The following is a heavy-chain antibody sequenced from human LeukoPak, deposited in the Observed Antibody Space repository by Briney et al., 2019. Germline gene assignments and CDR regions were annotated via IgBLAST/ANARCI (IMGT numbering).Heavy chain of an antibody. J-gene: IGHJ6*02. CDR1: GFTFSNAW. CDR3: ARAATHYGMDV. V-gene: IGHV3-21*01. Sequence: PGGSLRLSCAASGFTFSNAWMSWVRQAPGKGLEWVSSISSSSSYIYYADSVKGRFTISRDNAKNSLYLQMNSLRAEDTAVYYCARAATHYGMDVWGQGTTVTVSS. CDR2: ISSSSSYI.